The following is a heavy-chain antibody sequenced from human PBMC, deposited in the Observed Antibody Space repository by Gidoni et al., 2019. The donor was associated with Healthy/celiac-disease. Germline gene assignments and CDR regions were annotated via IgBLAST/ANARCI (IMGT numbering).Heavy chain of an antibody. Sequence: QVQLVQSGAEVKKPGASVTASCKASGYTFTSYVMHWVRQAPGQRLEWRGWINAGNGNTKYSQKFQGRVTITRDTSASTAYMELSSLRSEDTAVYYCARGPRGNNEFDPWGQGTLVTVSS. D-gene: IGHD3-10*01. V-gene: IGHV1-3*01. CDR2: INAGNGNT. J-gene: IGHJ5*02. CDR3: ARGPRGNNEFDP. CDR1: GYTFTSYV.